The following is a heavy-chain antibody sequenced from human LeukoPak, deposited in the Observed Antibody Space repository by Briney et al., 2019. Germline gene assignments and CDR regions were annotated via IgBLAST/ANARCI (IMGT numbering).Heavy chain of an antibody. V-gene: IGHV3-7*01. CDR3: ARHLSGITGYTYGRGIDY. D-gene: IGHD5-18*01. CDR2: IKKDGSEK. CDR1: GFTFSSYY. Sequence: GGSLRLSCAASGFTFSSYYMSWVRQAPGKGLEWVANIKKDGSEKYYVDSVKGRFTISRDNAKKSLYLQMNSPRAEDTAVYYCARHLSGITGYTYGRGIDYWGQGTLVTVSS. J-gene: IGHJ4*02.